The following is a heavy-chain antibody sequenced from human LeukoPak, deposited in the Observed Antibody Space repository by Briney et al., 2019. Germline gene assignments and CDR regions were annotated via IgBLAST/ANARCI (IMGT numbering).Heavy chain of an antibody. CDR1: GFTFSDYY. CDR3: ARDPLYCSSTSCYDY. D-gene: IGHD2-2*01. V-gene: IGHV3-11*04. J-gene: IGHJ4*02. Sequence: GGSLRLSCAASGFTFSDYYISWIRQAPGKGLEWVSYISGSGSTIYYADSVKGRFTISRDNANNSLYLQMNSLRAEDTAVYYCARDPLYCSSTSCYDYWGQGTLVTVSS. CDR2: ISGSGSTI.